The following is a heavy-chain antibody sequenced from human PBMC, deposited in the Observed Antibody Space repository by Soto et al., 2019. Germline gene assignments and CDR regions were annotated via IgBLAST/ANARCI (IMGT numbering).Heavy chain of an antibody. CDR3: ATAFTIFGVVITHHFDY. D-gene: IGHD3-3*01. J-gene: IGHJ4*02. CDR2: FDPEDGET. V-gene: IGHV1-24*01. CDR1: GYTLTELS. Sequence: ASVKVSCKVSGYTLTELSMHWVRQAPGKGLEWMGGFDPEDGETIYAQKFQGRVTMTEDTSTDTAYMELSSLRSEDTAVYYCATAFTIFGVVITHHFDYWGQGTPVTVSS.